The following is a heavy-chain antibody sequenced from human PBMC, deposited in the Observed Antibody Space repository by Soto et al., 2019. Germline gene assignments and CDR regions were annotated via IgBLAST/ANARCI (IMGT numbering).Heavy chain of an antibody. V-gene: IGHV3-21*02. D-gene: IGHD2-15*01. J-gene: IGHJ4*02. CDR3: ARGGGSLNY. CDR2: INSGSSHV. CDR1: GFTFSTSA. Sequence: DVQLVESGGGLVKPGGSLRLSCEASGFTFSTSAMHWVRQAPGKGLEWVASINSGSSHVKYADSVKGRFTISRDNANNSLSLHLSSPRVEDTAIYYCARGGGSLNYWGQGTLVTVSS.